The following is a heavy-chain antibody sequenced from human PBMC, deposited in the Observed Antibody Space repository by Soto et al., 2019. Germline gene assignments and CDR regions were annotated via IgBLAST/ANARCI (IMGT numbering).Heavy chain of an antibody. Sequence: EVQLLESGGGLVQPGGSLRLSCAASGFTFSSYAMRWVRQAPGKGLEWVSAIGVSGDTTSYADSVKGRFTISRDNSKNTLYLQMGSLRAEETAVYYCAKVRRFGELRSLYWGQGTLVTVSS. D-gene: IGHD3-10*01. CDR1: GFTFSSYA. CDR2: IGVSGDTT. V-gene: IGHV3-23*01. CDR3: AKVRRFGELRSLY. J-gene: IGHJ4*02.